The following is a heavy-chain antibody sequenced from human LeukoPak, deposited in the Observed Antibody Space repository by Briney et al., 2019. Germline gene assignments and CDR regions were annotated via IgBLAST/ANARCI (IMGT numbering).Heavy chain of an antibody. V-gene: IGHV5-51*01. CDR1: GYSFTTYW. Sequence: GESLKISCKGSGYSFTTYWIACVRQMPGKGLEWMGVIYPGDSDTRYSPSFQGQVTLSADKSISTAYLQWSSLKASDTAIYYCARALVGAATLSYLGQGTLVTVSS. CDR3: ARALVGAATLSY. CDR2: IYPGDSDT. J-gene: IGHJ4*02. D-gene: IGHD1-26*01.